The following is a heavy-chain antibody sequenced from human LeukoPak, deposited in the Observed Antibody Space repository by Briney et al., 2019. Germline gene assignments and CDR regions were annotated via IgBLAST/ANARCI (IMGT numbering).Heavy chain of an antibody. CDR3: ARRAPYSYEWSTLDY. V-gene: IGHV4-4*07. Sequence: PSETLSLTCIVPGGAMSSYYWSWIRQPAGKGLEWIGRMYTDGSTNYNPFLNSRVTMSVDTSKKHFSLRLNSVTGADTAVYSCARRAPYSYEWSTLDYWGQGTLVTVSS. CDR2: MYTDGST. CDR1: GGAMSSYY. D-gene: IGHD5-18*01. J-gene: IGHJ4*02.